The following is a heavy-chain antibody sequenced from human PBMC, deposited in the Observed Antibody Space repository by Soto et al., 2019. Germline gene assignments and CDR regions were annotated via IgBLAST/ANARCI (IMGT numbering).Heavy chain of an antibody. D-gene: IGHD6-13*01. CDR3: VRLRASMGGSSWDY. V-gene: IGHV3-23*01. Sequence: GGSLRLSCAASGFTFSSYAMTWVRQAPGKGLEWVSALTISGGSTYYADSVKGRFTISRDNSKSTLYLQMNSLRAEDTAVYYCVRLRASMGGSSWDYWGQGTLVTVSS. J-gene: IGHJ4*02. CDR2: LTISGGST. CDR1: GFTFSSYA.